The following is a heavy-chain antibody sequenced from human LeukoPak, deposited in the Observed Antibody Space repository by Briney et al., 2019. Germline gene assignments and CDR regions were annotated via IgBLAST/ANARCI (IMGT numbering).Heavy chain of an antibody. V-gene: IGHV3-30*18. D-gene: IGHD6-13*01. Sequence: GGSLRLSCAASGFTFSSYGMHWVRQAPGKGLEWVAVISYDGSNKYYADSVKGRFTISRDNSKNTLYLQMNSLRAEDTAVYYCAKDYSSSWYGPGDYYYGMDVWGQGTTVTVSS. CDR1: GFTFSSYG. J-gene: IGHJ6*02. CDR2: ISYDGSNK. CDR3: AKDYSSSWYGPGDYYYGMDV.